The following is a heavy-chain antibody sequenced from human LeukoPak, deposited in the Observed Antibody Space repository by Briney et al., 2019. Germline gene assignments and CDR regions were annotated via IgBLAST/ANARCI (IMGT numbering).Heavy chain of an antibody. J-gene: IGHJ4*02. CDR2: IYTTGST. V-gene: IGHV4-39*07. Sequence: SETLSLTCTVSGGSISSSSYYWGWIRQPPGKGLEWIGNIYTTGSTYYSPSLKSRVVISLDKSENQFSLTLSSLTAADTAVYYCAKGNPYYDCWGQGTLVTVSS. D-gene: IGHD5-12*01. CDR1: GGSISSSSYY. CDR3: AKGNPYYDC.